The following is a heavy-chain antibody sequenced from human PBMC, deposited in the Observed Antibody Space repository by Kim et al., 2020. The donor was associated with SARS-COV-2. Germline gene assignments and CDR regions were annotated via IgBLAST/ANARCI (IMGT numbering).Heavy chain of an antibody. V-gene: IGHV3-15*01. CDR2: GTT. Sequence: GTTDYAAPVKGRFTISRDDSKNTLYLQMNSLKTEDTAVYYCTTTSSLFDYWGQGTLVTVSS. CDR3: TTTSSLFDY. J-gene: IGHJ4*02. D-gene: IGHD6-6*01.